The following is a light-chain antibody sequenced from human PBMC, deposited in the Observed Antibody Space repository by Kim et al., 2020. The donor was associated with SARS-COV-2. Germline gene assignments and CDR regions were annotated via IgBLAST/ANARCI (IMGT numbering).Light chain of an antibody. CDR3: CSRNSRAKVYV. V-gene: IGLV3-19*01. J-gene: IGLJ1*01. CDR2: DEN. Sequence: SSELTQDPTVSVALGQTVRITCQGDSLRNSYASWYQQKPGQAPILVMSDENNRPSGIPDRFSGSTSGSTASLTITGAQAEDEADYYCCSRNSRAKVYVFGTVTKVTVL. CDR1: SLRNSY.